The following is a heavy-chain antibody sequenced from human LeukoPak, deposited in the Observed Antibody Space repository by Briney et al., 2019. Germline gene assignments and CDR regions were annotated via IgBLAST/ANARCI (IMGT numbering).Heavy chain of an antibody. CDR2: IYYSGST. CDR3: ARGMYYFDY. J-gene: IGHJ4*02. Sequence: SETLSLTCTVSGGSISSYYWSWIRQPPGKGLEWIGYIYYSGSTKYNPSLKSRVTISVDTSKNQFSLKLSSVTAADTAVYYCARGMYYFDYWGQGTLVTVSS. CDR1: GGSISSYY. V-gene: IGHV4-59*12.